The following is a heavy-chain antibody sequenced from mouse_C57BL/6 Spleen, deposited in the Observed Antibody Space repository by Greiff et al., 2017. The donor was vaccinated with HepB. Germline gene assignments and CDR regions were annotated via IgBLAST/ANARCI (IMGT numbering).Heavy chain of an antibody. CDR3: ARGGYGSSFTFGY. J-gene: IGHJ2*01. Sequence: VQLQQPGAELVKPGASVKMSCKASGYTFTSYWITWVKQRPGQGLEWIGDIYPGSGSTNYNEKFKSKATLTVDTSSSTAYMQLSSLTSEDSAVYYCARGGYGSSFTFGYWGQGTTLTVSS. D-gene: IGHD1-1*01. CDR2: IYPGSGST. CDR1: GYTFTSYW. V-gene: IGHV1-55*01.